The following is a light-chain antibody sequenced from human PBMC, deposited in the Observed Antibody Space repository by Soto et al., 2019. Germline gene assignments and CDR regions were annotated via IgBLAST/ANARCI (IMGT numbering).Light chain of an antibody. CDR2: GAS. V-gene: IGKV3-15*01. J-gene: IGKJ5*01. Sequence: EIVLTESPGTLSLSPGERATLSCRASQSVSSSYLAWYEQKPGQAPRLLIYGASSRATGIPARFSGSGSGTEFTLTISNLQSEDFAVYYCQQYNTWPPITFGQGTRLEIK. CDR1: QSVSSSY. CDR3: QQYNTWPPIT.